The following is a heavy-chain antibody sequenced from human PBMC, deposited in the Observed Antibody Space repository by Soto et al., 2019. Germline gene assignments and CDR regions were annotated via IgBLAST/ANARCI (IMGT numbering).Heavy chain of an antibody. D-gene: IGHD2-15*01. Sequence: XVKVSCKASGYTFTSYGISWVRQAPGQVLEWMGWISXYNGNXNYAQKLQGRXXMTTDTSXXTAYMELRSLRSDETAVYYCARDRFPSVARPGYWGQGTLVTVSS. CDR1: GYTFTSYG. CDR2: ISXYNGNX. CDR3: ARDRFPSVARPGY. V-gene: IGHV1-18*01. J-gene: IGHJ4*02.